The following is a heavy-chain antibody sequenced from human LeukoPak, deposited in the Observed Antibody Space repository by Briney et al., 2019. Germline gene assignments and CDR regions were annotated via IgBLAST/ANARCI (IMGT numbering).Heavy chain of an antibody. Sequence: KPGGSLSLSCAASGFTFSRYSMNCVPQAPGEGLEWVSYISSSSSYIYYADSVKGRFTISRDNAKNSLYLQMNSLRAEDTAVYYYASLTMVRGVMKDYWGQGTLVTVSS. CDR2: ISSSSSYI. CDR1: GFTFSRYS. CDR3: ASLTMVRGVMKDY. J-gene: IGHJ4*02. V-gene: IGHV3-21*01. D-gene: IGHD3-10*01.